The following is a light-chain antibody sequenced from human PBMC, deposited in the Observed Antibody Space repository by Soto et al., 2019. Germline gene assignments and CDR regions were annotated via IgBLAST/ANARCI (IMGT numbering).Light chain of an antibody. CDR2: DAS. CDR1: QSVSSY. CDR3: QQRSNWIT. Sequence: MLTQTPAALSLSTGERATLSCRASQSVSSYLAWYQQKPGQAPRLLIYDASNRATGVPARFSGSGSGTDFTLTISSLEPEDFVVYSCQQRSNWITFGQGTRLEIK. V-gene: IGKV3-11*01. J-gene: IGKJ5*01.